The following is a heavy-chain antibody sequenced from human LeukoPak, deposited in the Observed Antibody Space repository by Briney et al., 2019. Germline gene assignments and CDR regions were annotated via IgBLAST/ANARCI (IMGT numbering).Heavy chain of an antibody. CDR2: ISSSSSYI. J-gene: IGHJ3*02. CDR1: GFTFSSYS. V-gene: IGHV3-21*01. CDR3: ARDSSLVVPAAIPVGNAFDI. Sequence: GGSLRLSCAASGFTFSSYSMNWVRQAPGKGLEWVSSISSSSSYIYYADSVKGRFTISRDNAKNSLYLQMNSLRAEDTAVYYCARDSSLVVPAAIPVGNAFDIWGQGTMVTVSS. D-gene: IGHD2-2*01.